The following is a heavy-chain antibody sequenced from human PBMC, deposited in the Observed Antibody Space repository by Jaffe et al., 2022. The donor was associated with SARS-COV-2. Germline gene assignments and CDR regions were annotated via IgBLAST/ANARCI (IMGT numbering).Heavy chain of an antibody. CDR1: GFSLSTSGMC. CDR2: IDWDDDK. J-gene: IGHJ4*02. Sequence: QVTLRESGPALVKPTQTLTLTCTFSGFSLSTSGMCVSWIRQPPGKALEWLALIDWDDDKYYSTSLKTRLTISKDTSKNQVVLTMTNMDPVDTATYYCARILHYGGNPTAAPYFDYWGQGTLVTVSS. V-gene: IGHV2-70*01. CDR3: ARILHYGGNPTAAPYFDY. D-gene: IGHD4-17*01.